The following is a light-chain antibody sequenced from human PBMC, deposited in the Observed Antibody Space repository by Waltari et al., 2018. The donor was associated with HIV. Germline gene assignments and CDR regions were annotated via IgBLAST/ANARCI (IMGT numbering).Light chain of an antibody. V-gene: IGKV1-39*01. J-gene: IGKJ1*01. Sequence: DIQMTQSPSSLSASVGDRVTITCRASQYINTFLNWYQQKPGKAPKLLISVASNLQTAVPSRFTGSGSGTDFTLTLSSLQPEDCATYYCQQSYTAPWTFGQGTKV. CDR2: VAS. CDR3: QQSYTAPWT. CDR1: QYINTF.